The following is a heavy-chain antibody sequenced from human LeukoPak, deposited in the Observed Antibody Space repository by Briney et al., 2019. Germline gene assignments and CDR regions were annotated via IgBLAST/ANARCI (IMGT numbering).Heavy chain of an antibody. V-gene: IGHV4-59*11. D-gene: IGHD6-13*01. CDR1: GGSISSHY. CDR3: ARDDGQLGENAFDI. Sequence: SETLSLTCTVSGGSISSHYWSWIRQPPGKGLDWIGYIYYSGSTNYNPSLKSRVTISVDTSKNQFSLKLSSVTAADTAVYYCARDDGQLGENAFDIWGQGTMVTVSS. J-gene: IGHJ3*02. CDR2: IYYSGST.